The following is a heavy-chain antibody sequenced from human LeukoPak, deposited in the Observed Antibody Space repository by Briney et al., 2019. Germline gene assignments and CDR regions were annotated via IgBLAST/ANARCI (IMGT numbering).Heavy chain of an antibody. Sequence: GGSLRLSCAASGFTFSNYWMSWVRQAPGKGLEWVANIKEDGSEKYYVDSVKGRFTISRDNAKNSLYLQMNSLRAEDTAVYYCARAPYQYGDFGYWGQGTLVTVSS. J-gene: IGHJ4*02. CDR2: IKEDGSEK. CDR1: GFTFSNYW. V-gene: IGHV3-7*01. CDR3: ARAPYQYGDFGY. D-gene: IGHD4-17*01.